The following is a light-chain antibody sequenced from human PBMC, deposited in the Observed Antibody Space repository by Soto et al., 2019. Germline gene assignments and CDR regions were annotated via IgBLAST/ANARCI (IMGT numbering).Light chain of an antibody. CDR2: EVS. J-gene: IGLJ1*01. Sequence: QSALTQPASASGSPGQSITISCTGTSSDVGGYNYVSWYQQHPGKAPKLIISEVSKRPSGVPDRFSGSKSGDTASLTISGLQAEDEADYYCSSHAGSNNYVFGTGTKVTVL. CDR1: SSDVGGYNY. V-gene: IGLV2-8*01. CDR3: SSHAGSNNYV.